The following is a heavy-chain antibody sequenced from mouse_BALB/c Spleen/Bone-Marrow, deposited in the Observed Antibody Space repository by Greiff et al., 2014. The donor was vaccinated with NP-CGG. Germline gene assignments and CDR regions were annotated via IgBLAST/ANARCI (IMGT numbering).Heavy chain of an antibody. J-gene: IGHJ2*01. D-gene: IGHD4-1*01. Sequence: VKLVESGPGLVAPPQSLSITCTVSGFSLTDYGVSWIRQPPGKGLEWLGVIWGGGITYYNSPLKSRLSISKDNSKSQVFLKMYSLQTDDTAMYYCAKLNWDEGDYWGQGTTLTVSS. CDR1: GFSLTDYG. CDR2: IWGGGIT. CDR3: AKLNWDEGDY. V-gene: IGHV2-6-5*01.